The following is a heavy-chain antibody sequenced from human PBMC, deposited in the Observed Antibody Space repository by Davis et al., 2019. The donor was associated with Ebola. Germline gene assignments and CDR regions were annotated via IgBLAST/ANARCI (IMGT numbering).Heavy chain of an antibody. V-gene: IGHV3-30*18. J-gene: IGHJ6*02. CDR2: ISYDGSNK. CDR3: AKLGNTIFDASGPYYYYYGMDV. CDR1: GFTFSSYG. Sequence: GGSLRLSCAASGFTFSSYGMHWVRQAPGKGLEWVAVISYDGSNKYYADSVKGRFTISRNNSKNTLYLQMNSLRAEDTAVYYCAKLGNTIFDASGPYYYYYGMDVWGQGTTVTVSS. D-gene: IGHD3-3*01.